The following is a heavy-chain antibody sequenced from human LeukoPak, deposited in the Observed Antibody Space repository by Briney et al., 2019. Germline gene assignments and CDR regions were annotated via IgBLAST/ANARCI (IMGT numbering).Heavy chain of an antibody. CDR3: ARAGVAALYTPVDY. J-gene: IGHJ4*02. Sequence: ASGKVSCKASGYTFTSYYMHWVRQAPGQGLEWMGIINPSGGSTSYAQKFQGRVTMTRDTSTSTIYMELSSMRSEDTAVYYCARAGVAALYTPVDYWGQGTLVTVSS. CDR1: GYTFTSYY. D-gene: IGHD6-13*01. CDR2: INPSGGST. V-gene: IGHV1-46*01.